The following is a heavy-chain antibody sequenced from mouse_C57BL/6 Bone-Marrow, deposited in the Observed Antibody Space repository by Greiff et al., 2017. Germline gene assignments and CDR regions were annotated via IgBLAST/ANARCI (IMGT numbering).Heavy chain of an antibody. Sequence: DVQLVESGGGLVKPGGSLKLSCAASGFTFSDYGMHWVRQAPEKGLEWVAYISSGSSTIYYADTVKGRFTISRDNAKNTLFLQMTSLRSEDTAMYYCARRYYGSSWGFAYWGQGTLVTVSA. CDR1: GFTFSDYG. D-gene: IGHD1-1*01. J-gene: IGHJ3*01. CDR3: ARRYYGSSWGFAY. CDR2: ISSGSSTI. V-gene: IGHV5-17*01.